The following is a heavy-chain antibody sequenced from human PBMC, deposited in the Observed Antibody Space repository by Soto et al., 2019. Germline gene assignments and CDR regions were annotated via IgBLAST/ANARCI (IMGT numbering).Heavy chain of an antibody. CDR1: GFTFSDYY. CDR3: ARVDRYPDKINYYYYYMDV. J-gene: IGHJ6*03. D-gene: IGHD1-26*01. CDR2: ISSSGSTI. Sequence: GGSLRLSCAASGFTFSDYYMSWIRQAPGKGLEWVSYISSSGSTIYYADSVKGRFTISRDNAKNSLYLQMNSLRAEDTAVYYCARVDRYPDKINYYYYYMDVWGKRTTVTVSS. V-gene: IGHV3-11*01.